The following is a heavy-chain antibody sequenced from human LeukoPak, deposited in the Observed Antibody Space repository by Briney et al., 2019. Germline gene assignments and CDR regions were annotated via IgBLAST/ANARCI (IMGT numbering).Heavy chain of an antibody. J-gene: IGHJ4*02. CDR1: GFTFTTYW. CDR2: INSDGSIT. D-gene: IGHD5-12*01. CDR3: ARDGVWEWLPKYCFDY. Sequence: PGGSLRLSCAASGFTFTTYWMHWVRQAPGKGLVWVSHINSDGSITSYADSVKGRFTISRDNSKNTLYLQMNSLRAEDTAVYYCARDGVWEWLPKYCFDYWGQGTLVTVSS. V-gene: IGHV3-74*01.